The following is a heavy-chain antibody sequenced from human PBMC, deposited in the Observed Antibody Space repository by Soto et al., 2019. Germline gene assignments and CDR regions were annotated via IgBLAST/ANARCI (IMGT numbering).Heavy chain of an antibody. J-gene: IGHJ4*02. CDR1: GFTFSSYA. V-gene: IGHV3-23*01. CDR2: ISGSGGST. CDR3: AKDNSYYYDSSGYYYGY. D-gene: IGHD3-22*01. Sequence: PGGSLRLSCAASGFTFSSYAMSWVRQAPGKWLEWVSAISGSGGSTYYADSVKGRFTISRDNSKNTLYLQMNSLRAEDTAVYYCAKDNSYYYDSSGYYYGYWGQGXLVTVYS.